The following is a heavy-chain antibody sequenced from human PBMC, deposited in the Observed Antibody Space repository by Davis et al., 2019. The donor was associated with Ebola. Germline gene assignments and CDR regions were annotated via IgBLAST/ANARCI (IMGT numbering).Heavy chain of an antibody. CDR1: GGSIRSGYY. CDR3: ARPLDLVGATYFDF. V-gene: IGHV4-38-2*02. CDR2: IYHSGTT. D-gene: IGHD1-26*01. Sequence: SETLSLTCTVSGGSIRSGYYWGWIRQPPGKGLEWIGIIYHSGTTYYNPSLKSRVTISVDTSTNEFSLKLNSVTAADSAVYYCARPLDLVGATYFDFWGPGTLVTVSS. J-gene: IGHJ4*02.